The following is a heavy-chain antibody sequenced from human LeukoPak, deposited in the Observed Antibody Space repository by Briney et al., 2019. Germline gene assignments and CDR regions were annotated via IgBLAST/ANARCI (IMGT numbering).Heavy chain of an antibody. V-gene: IGHV4-30-2*01. D-gene: IGHD3-3*01. CDR1: GGSISSGGYY. CDR2: IYHSGST. J-gene: IGHJ3*02. Sequence: SETLSLTCTVSGGSISSGGYYWSWIRQPPGKGLEWIGYIYHSGSTYYNPSLKSRVTISVDRSKNQFSLKLSSVTAADTAVYYCARASRITIFGVAKGAFDIWGQGTMVTVSS. CDR3: ARASRITIFGVAKGAFDI.